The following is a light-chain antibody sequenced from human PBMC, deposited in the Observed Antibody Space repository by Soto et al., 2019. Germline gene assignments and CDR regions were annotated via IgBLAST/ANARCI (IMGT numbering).Light chain of an antibody. CDR1: EDIDTS. Sequence: DIQMTQSPSTLSFSLGDRITIALRASEDIDTSLAWFQQRPGRAPKVLIAGASGLMNGVPSTFSGSGSGTEFALTISSLQPDDFATDFCKHYDTFSWTFGQGTKV. J-gene: IGKJ1*01. CDR3: KHYDTFSWT. CDR2: GAS. V-gene: IGKV1-5*01.